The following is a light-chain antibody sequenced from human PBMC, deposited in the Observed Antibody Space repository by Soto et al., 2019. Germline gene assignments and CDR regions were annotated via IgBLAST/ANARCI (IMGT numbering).Light chain of an antibody. CDR3: HQRSNWPPIT. CDR2: DAS. Sequence: EIVMTQSPVTLSVSPGERATLSCRSSQSVSSYLAWYQQKPGQAPRLLIYDASNRATGIPARFSGSGSGTDFTLTISSLEPEDFAVYYCHQRSNWPPITFGQGTRLEIK. CDR1: QSVSSY. J-gene: IGKJ5*01. V-gene: IGKV3-11*01.